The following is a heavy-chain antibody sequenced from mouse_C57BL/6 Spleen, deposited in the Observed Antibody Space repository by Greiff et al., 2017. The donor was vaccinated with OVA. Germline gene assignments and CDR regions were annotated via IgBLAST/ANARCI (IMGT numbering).Heavy chain of an antibody. V-gene: IGHV5-17*01. Sequence: EVKVVESGGGLVKPGGSLKLSCAASGFTFSDYGLHWVRQAPEKGLEWVAYISSGSSTIYYADTVKGRFTISRDNAKHTLFLQMTSLRSEDTAMYYCARSKATTTYYLDYWGQGTTLTVSS. D-gene: IGHD1-1*01. CDR1: GFTFSDYG. J-gene: IGHJ2*01. CDR2: ISSGSSTI. CDR3: ARSKATTTYYLDY.